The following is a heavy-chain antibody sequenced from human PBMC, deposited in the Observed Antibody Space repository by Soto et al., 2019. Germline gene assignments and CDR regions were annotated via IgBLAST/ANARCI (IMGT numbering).Heavy chain of an antibody. J-gene: IGHJ4*02. D-gene: IGHD3-10*01. CDR1: GFTFSGSA. CDR3: TRHEGYYYGSGSYYKSESDY. V-gene: IGHV3-73*02. Sequence: EVQLVESGGGLVQPGGSLKLSCAASGFTFSGSAMHWVRQASGKGLEWVGRIRSKANSYATAYAASVKGRFTISRDDSKNTAYLQMNSLKTEDTAVYYCTRHEGYYYGSGSYYKSESDYWGQETLVTVSS. CDR2: IRSKANSYAT.